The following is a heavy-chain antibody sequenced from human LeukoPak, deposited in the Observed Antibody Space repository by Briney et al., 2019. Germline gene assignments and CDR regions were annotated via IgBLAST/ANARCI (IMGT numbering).Heavy chain of an antibody. J-gene: IGHJ4*02. V-gene: IGHV4-39*01. Sequence: SETLSLTCTVSGGSISSSSYYWGWIRQPPGKGLEWIGSIYYSGSTYYNPSLKSRVTISVDTSKNQFSLKLSSVTAADTAVYYCARLPLGDYDFWSCFDYWGQGTLVTVPS. CDR1: GGSISSSSYY. CDR3: ARLPLGDYDFWSCFDY. CDR2: IYYSGST. D-gene: IGHD3-3*01.